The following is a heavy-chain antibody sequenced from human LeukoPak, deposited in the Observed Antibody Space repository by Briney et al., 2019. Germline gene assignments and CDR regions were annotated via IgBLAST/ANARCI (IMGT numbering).Heavy chain of an antibody. CDR3: AREVPISSGWQGSSLDGFDI. V-gene: IGHV6-1*01. Sequence: SQSLSLTCAISGDSVSSNSAAWNWIRQSPSRGLEWLGRTYYRSKWYNNYAGSVKSRITINPDTSKNQFSLQLNSVTPEDTAVYYCAREVPISSGWQGSSLDGFDIWGQGTMVTVSS. CDR1: GDSVSSNSAA. CDR2: TYYRSKWYN. D-gene: IGHD6-19*01. J-gene: IGHJ3*02.